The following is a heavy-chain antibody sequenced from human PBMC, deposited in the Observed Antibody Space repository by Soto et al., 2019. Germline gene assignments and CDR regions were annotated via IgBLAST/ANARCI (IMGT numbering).Heavy chain of an antibody. CDR1: GFTFSSYA. Sequence: EVQLLESGGALVQPGGSLRLSCAASGFTFSSYAMSWVRQAPGKGLEWVSGISGSGGSTYYADSVKGRLTISRDNSKNTLYLQMNSLRDEDTAVHYCAKDPISRAAVAGLDYWGQGTLVTVSS. D-gene: IGHD6-19*01. J-gene: IGHJ4*02. CDR2: ISGSGGST. V-gene: IGHV3-23*01. CDR3: AKDPISRAAVAGLDY.